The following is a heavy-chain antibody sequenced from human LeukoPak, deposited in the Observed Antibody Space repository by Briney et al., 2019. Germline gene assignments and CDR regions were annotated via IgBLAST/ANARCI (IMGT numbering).Heavy chain of an antibody. J-gene: IGHJ4*02. CDR3: ATVVVTQYYFDY. CDR2: FEPEDGET. Sequence: ASVKVSCKVAGFALTELSMHLVRQAPGKGLEWMGGFEPEDGETIYAQKFQGRVTMTEDTSTDTAYMELSSLRSEDTAVYYCATVVVTQYYFDYWGQGTLVTVSS. V-gene: IGHV1-24*01. D-gene: IGHD3-22*01. CDR1: GFALTELS.